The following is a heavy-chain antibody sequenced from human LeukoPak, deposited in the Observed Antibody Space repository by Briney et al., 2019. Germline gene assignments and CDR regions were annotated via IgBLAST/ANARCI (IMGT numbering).Heavy chain of an antibody. D-gene: IGHD5-18*01. V-gene: IGHV3-48*01. CDR2: ISRSSSTI. CDR1: GFTFSSYS. CDR3: AKGIYGYSYGLFDY. Sequence: AGGSLRLSCAASGFTFSSYSMNWVRQSPGKGLEWVSYISRSSSTIYYADSVKGRFTTSRDNSKNTLYLQMNSLRAEDTAVYYCAKGIYGYSYGLFDYWGQGTLVTVSS. J-gene: IGHJ4*02.